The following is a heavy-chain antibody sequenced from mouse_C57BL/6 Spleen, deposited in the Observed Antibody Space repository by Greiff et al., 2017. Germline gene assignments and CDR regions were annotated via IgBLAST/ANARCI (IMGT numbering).Heavy chain of an antibody. CDR1: GYAFSSSW. J-gene: IGHJ3*01. D-gene: IGHD4-1*01. V-gene: IGHV1-82*01. CDR2: IYPGDGDT. CDR3: AREENWAWFAY. Sequence: QVQLQQSGPELVKPGASVKISCTASGYAFSSSWMNWVKQRPGKGLEWIGRIYPGDGDTNYTGKCKGKTTLTADKSSSTAYMQISSLTSEDAAVYFCAREENWAWFAYWGQGTLVTVSA.